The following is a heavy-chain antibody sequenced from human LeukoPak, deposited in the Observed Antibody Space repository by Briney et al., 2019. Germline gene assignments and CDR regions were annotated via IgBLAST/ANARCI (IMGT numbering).Heavy chain of an antibody. Sequence: PGGSLRLSCEASGFTFSNYGMSWVRQAPGKGLVWVSRINSDGSSTSYADSVKGRFTISRDNAKNTLYLQMNSLRAEDTAVYYCAREQYYDSSGYPNWFDPWGQGTLVTVSS. CDR1: GFTFSNYG. CDR2: INSDGSST. J-gene: IGHJ5*02. D-gene: IGHD3-22*01. CDR3: AREQYYDSSGYPNWFDP. V-gene: IGHV3-74*01.